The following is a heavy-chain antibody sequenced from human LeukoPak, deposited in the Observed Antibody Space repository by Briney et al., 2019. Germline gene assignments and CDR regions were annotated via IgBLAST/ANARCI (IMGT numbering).Heavy chain of an antibody. CDR1: GYTFTSYG. V-gene: IGHV1-18*01. CDR3: ARVVWNDGTDAFDI. Sequence: ASVKVSCKASGYTFTSYGISWVRQAPGQGLEWMGWISAYNGNTNYAQKLQGRVTMTTDTSTSTAYMELRSLRSDDTAVYYCARVVWNDGTDAFDIWGQGTMVTVSS. J-gene: IGHJ3*02. D-gene: IGHD1-1*01. CDR2: ISAYNGNT.